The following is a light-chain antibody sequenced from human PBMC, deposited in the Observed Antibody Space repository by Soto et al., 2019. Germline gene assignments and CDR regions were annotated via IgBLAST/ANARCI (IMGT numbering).Light chain of an antibody. Sequence: DIVLTQSPGTLSLSPGETATISCRASLSVSVYLDWYQQKPGQAPRLLISDASNRATGIPARFSGSGSGTDFTLTISSLEPEDFAVYYCHQRQYWPPITFGQGTRLEIK. CDR2: DAS. J-gene: IGKJ5*01. CDR1: LSVSVY. V-gene: IGKV3-11*01. CDR3: HQRQYWPPIT.